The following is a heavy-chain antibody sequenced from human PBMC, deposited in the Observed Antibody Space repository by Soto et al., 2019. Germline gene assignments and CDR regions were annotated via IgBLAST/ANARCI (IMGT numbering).Heavy chain of an antibody. CDR2: ISSSSSTI. D-gene: IGHD6-6*01. CDR1: GFTFSSYS. J-gene: IGHJ4*02. V-gene: IGHV3-48*01. Sequence: GGSLRLSCAASGFTFSSYSMNWVRQAPGKGLEWVSYISSSSSTIYYADSVKGRFTISRDNAKNSLYLQMNSLRAEDTAVYYCARGLKQLGQAPYYFDYWGQGTLVTVSS. CDR3: ARGLKQLGQAPYYFDY.